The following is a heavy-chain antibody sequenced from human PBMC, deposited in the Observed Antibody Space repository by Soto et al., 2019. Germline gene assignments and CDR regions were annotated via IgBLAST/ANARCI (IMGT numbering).Heavy chain of an antibody. Sequence: QVQLVESGGGVVQPGRSLRLSCAASGFTFSSYAMHWVRQAPGKGLEWVAVMSYDGSNKYYADSVKGRFTISRDNSKNTLYLQMNSLRAEDTAVYYCARDKSTYSSGWQTRHFDYWGQGTLVTVSS. J-gene: IGHJ4*02. CDR3: ARDKSTYSSGWQTRHFDY. V-gene: IGHV3-30-3*01. CDR2: MSYDGSNK. CDR1: GFTFSSYA. D-gene: IGHD6-19*01.